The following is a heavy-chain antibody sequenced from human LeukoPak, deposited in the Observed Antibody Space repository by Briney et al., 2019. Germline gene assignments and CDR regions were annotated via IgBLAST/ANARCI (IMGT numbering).Heavy chain of an antibody. V-gene: IGHV4-38-2*02. Sequence: SETLSLTCTVSGYSISSGYYWGWIRQPPGKGLEWIGSIYHSGSTYYNPSLKSRVTISVDTSKNQFSLKLSSVTAADTAVYYCARLYYYGSGTNYWGQGTLVTGSS. CDR1: GYSISSGYY. CDR3: ARLYYYGSGTNY. D-gene: IGHD3-10*01. J-gene: IGHJ4*02. CDR2: IYHSGST.